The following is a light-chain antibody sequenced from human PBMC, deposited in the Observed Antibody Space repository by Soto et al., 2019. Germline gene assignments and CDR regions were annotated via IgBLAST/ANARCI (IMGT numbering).Light chain of an antibody. J-gene: IGKJ1*01. V-gene: IGKV3-20*01. CDR1: QSISSTF. Sequence: EVVWTKYPGTLSLSPGEGATLSCRASQSISSTFLAWYQHKPGQAPRVLIYGASRRAAGIPDRFSGSGSGTDFTLTISRLEPEDLAVYYCQQYESSWTFGQGTKVEMK. CDR3: QQYESSWT. CDR2: GAS.